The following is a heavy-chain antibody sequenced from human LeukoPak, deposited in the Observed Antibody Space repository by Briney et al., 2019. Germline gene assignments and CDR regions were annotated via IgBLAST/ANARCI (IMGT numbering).Heavy chain of an antibody. CDR2: IQFYGSNI. CDR3: TKMVPLRFYDTSGQTY. V-gene: IGHV3-30*02. Sequence: GGSLRLSCVASGFSFSSYGMNWVRQAPGKGLEWVAFIQFYGSNIFYGDSVKGRFTVSRDNLQKTLYLQMDGLRAEDTAVYYCTKMVPLRFYDTSGQTYWGQGTLVTVSS. J-gene: IGHJ4*02. D-gene: IGHD2/OR15-2a*01. CDR1: GFSFSSYG.